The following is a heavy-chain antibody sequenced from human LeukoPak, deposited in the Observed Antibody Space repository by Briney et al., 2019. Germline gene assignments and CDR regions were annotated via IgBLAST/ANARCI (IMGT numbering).Heavy chain of an antibody. D-gene: IGHD4-17*01. V-gene: IGHV3-23*01. CDR2: INDSGGTT. Sequence: GGSLRLSCAPSGFTFSSWAMSWVRQATGKGLEWVSEINDSGGTTYNADRLKGRFTISRDNSKNTLYLQMNDLRAEDTAIYYCAKQYFGVNYFDYWGQGPLVSVSS. CDR3: AKQYFGVNYFDY. J-gene: IGHJ4*02. CDR1: GFTFSSWA.